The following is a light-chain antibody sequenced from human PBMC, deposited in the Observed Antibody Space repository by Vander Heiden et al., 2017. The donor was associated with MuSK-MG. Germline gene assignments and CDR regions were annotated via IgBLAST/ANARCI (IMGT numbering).Light chain of an antibody. CDR1: QSVSSY. CDR3: QQRNNGHPMYT. V-gene: IGKV3-11*01. J-gene: IGKJ2*01. Sequence: EIVLTQSPATLSLSPGERATLSCRASQSVSSYLAWYQQKPGQAPRLLIYDASNRATGIQARFSGSGDGTDFTLTISSREPEDFAVYYCQQRNNGHPMYTFGQGTKLEIK. CDR2: DAS.